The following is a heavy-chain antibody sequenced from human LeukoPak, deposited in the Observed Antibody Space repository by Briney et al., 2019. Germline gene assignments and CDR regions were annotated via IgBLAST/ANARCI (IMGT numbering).Heavy chain of an antibody. CDR2: INHSGST. Sequence: PSETLSLTCAVYGGSFSGYYWSWIRQPPGKGLEWIGEINHSGSTNYNPSLKSQVTISVDTSKNQFSLKLSSVTAADTAVYYCARGQGAAAANYYYYYMDVWGKGTTVTVSS. J-gene: IGHJ6*03. CDR1: GGSFSGYY. V-gene: IGHV4-34*01. D-gene: IGHD6-13*01. CDR3: ARGQGAAAANYYYYYMDV.